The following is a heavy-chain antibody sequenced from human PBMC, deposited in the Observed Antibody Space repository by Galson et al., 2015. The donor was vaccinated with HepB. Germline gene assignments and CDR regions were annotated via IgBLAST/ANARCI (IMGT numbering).Heavy chain of an antibody. CDR3: AKDPRYCSGGACYSGVLFDR. D-gene: IGHD2-15*01. Sequence: SLRLSCAASGFAFRSYVINWVRQAPGKGLEWVSAIVGDGSTTYIAESVKGRFTISRDRDKNMVYLQMNSLRAEDTAVYYCAKDPRYCSGGACYSGVLFDRWGQGTLVTVSS. CDR1: GFAFRSYV. V-gene: IGHV3-23*01. J-gene: IGHJ4*02. CDR2: IVGDGSTT.